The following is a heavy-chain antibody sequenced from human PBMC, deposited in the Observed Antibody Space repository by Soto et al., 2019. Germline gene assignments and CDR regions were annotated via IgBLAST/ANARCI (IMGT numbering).Heavy chain of an antibody. J-gene: IGHJ4*02. CDR1: GGSISSYY. D-gene: IGHD2-2*01. CDR2: INHSGST. Sequence: PSETLSLTCTVSGGSISSYYWSWIRQPPGKGLEWIGYINHSGSTNYNPSLKSRVTISVDTSKNQFSLKLSSVTAADTAVYYCNVVVVPAAQYDPFDYWGQGTLVTVSS. V-gene: IGHV4-59*04. CDR3: NVVVVPAAQYDPFDY.